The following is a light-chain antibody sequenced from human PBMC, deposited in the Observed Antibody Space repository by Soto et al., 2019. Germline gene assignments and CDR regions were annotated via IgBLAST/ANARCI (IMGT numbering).Light chain of an antibody. Sequence: DIQMTQSPSSLSASVGDRVTITCRASPSVSSYVNWYQQKPGKAPKLLIYSAFSLHSGVPSRFSGSGSGTDFTLTISSLQPEDFATDYCQQSYSTTWTFGQGTKVAIK. J-gene: IGKJ1*01. V-gene: IGKV1-39*01. CDR1: PSVSSY. CDR3: QQSYSTTWT. CDR2: SAF.